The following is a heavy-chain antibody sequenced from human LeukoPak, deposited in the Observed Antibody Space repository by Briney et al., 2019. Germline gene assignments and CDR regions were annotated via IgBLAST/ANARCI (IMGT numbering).Heavy chain of an antibody. Sequence: PGGSLRLSCAASGFTFSNAWMSWVRQAPGKGLEWGGRIKSKTDGGTTDYAAPVKGRFTISRDDSKNTLYLQMNSLKTEDTAVYYCTTEDGSGIYYGMDVWGKGTTVTVSS. CDR3: TTEDGSGIYYGMDV. CDR1: GFTFSNAW. CDR2: IKSKTDGGTT. V-gene: IGHV3-15*01. J-gene: IGHJ6*04. D-gene: IGHD3-10*01.